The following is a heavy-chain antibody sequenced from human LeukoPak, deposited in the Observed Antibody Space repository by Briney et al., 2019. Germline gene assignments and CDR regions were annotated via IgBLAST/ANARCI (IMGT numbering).Heavy chain of an antibody. J-gene: IGHJ4*02. CDR3: ARGITIFGVVSYSFDY. CDR1: GFTFSSYA. V-gene: IGHV3-23*01. D-gene: IGHD3-3*01. CDR2: ISGSGGST. Sequence: GGSLRLSCAASGFTFSSYAMSWVRQAPGKGLEWVSAISGSGGSTYYADSVKGRFTISRDNSKNTLYLQMNSLRAEDTAVYYCARGITIFGVVSYSFDYWGQGTLVTVSS.